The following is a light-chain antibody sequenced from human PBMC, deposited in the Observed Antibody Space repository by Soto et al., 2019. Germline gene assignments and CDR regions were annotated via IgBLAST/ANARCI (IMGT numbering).Light chain of an antibody. CDR1: QSISSW. Sequence: DIQMTHSPSTLSASVGDRVTITFRSSQSISSWLAWYQQKPGKAPKLLIYKASSLESGVPSRFSGSGSGTEFTLTISSLQPDDFATYYCQQYNSYSTFGQGTKVDI. CDR2: KAS. J-gene: IGKJ1*01. V-gene: IGKV1-5*03. CDR3: QQYNSYST.